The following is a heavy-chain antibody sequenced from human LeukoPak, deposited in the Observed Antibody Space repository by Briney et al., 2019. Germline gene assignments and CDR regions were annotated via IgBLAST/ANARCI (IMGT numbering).Heavy chain of an antibody. CDR1: GGSISSGAYY. V-gene: IGHV4-30-4*01. CDR2: IYYSGST. D-gene: IGHD6-13*01. J-gene: IGHJ5*02. Sequence: PSETLSLTCTVSGGSISSGAYYWSWIRQPPGKGLEWIGYIYYSGSTYYSPSLKSRVTISVDTSKNQFSLKLSSVTATDTAVYYCVRGPIAGDGPYNWFDPWGQGTLVTVSS. CDR3: VRGPIAGDGPYNWFDP.